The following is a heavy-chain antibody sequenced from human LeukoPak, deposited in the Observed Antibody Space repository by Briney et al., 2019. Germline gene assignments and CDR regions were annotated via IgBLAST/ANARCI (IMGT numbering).Heavy chain of an antibody. CDR2: ISAYNGNT. Sequence: ASVRVSCKASGYTFTSYGISWVRQAPGQGLEWMGWISAYNGNTNYAQKFQGRVTMTRDTSISTAYMELSRLRSDDTAVYYCARDRRCSSTSCYRVRAFDIWGQGTMVTVSS. CDR3: ARDRRCSSTSCYRVRAFDI. J-gene: IGHJ3*02. V-gene: IGHV1-18*01. D-gene: IGHD2-2*01. CDR1: GYTFTSYG.